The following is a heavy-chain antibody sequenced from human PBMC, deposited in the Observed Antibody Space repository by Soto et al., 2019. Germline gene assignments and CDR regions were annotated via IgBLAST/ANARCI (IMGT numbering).Heavy chain of an antibody. CDR1: GGSFSGYY. J-gene: IGHJ4*02. D-gene: IGHD3-22*01. CDR2: INHSGST. V-gene: IGHV4-34*01. Sequence: PSETLSLTCAVYGGSFSGYYWSWIRQPPGKGLEWIGEINHSGSTNYNPSLKSRVTISVDTSKNQFSLKLSSVTAADTAVYYCARGINYDSSGLGYWGQGTLVTVSS. CDR3: ARGINYDSSGLGY.